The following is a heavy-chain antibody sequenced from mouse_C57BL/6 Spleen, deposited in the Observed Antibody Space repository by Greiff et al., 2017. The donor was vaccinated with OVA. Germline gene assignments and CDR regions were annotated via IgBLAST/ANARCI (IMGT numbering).Heavy chain of an antibody. D-gene: IGHD1-1*01. Sequence: QVQLQQPGAELVKPGASVKMSCKASGYTFTSYWITWVKQRPGQGLEWIGDIYPGSGSTNSNEKFKSKATLTVDTSSSTAYMQLSSLTSEDSAVYYCARSYYGSSHEGFAYWGKGTLVTVSA. V-gene: IGHV1-55*01. CDR2: IYPGSGST. CDR1: GYTFTSYW. CDR3: ARSYYGSSHEGFAY. J-gene: IGHJ3*01.